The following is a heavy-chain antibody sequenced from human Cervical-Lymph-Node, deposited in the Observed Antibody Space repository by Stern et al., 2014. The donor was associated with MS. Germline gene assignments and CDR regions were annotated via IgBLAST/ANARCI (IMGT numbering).Heavy chain of an antibody. CDR3: AISNWNRPGD. Sequence: EMQLVESGGGLVQPGGSLRLSCAASGFTFSYFWMSWMRQVPGKGLEWVANIKGDGSETYYVDSAKGRFTVSRDNAENSLYLQMNSLRVEDTGVYYCAISNWNRPGDWGQGTLVTVSS. CDR2: IKGDGSET. CDR1: GFTFSYFW. V-gene: IGHV3-7*01. D-gene: IGHD1-20*01. J-gene: IGHJ4*02.